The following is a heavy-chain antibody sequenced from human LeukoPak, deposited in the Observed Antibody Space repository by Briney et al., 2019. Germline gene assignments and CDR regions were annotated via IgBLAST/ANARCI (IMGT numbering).Heavy chain of an antibody. V-gene: IGHV1-18*01. CDR1: GYTFTSYG. CDR2: ISAYNGNT. D-gene: IGHD3-3*01. J-gene: IGHJ4*02. CDR3: ARGRLHDFWSGYYTIGGPFDY. Sequence: ASVKVSCKASGYTFTSYGISWVRQAPGQGLEWMGWISAYNGNTNYAQKLQGRVTMTTDTSTSTAYMELRSLRSDDTAVYYCARGRLHDFWSGYYTIGGPFDYWGQGTLVTVSS.